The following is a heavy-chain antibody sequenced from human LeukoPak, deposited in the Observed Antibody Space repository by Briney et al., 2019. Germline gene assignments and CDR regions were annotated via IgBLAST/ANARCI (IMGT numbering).Heavy chain of an antibody. CDR1: GFTFNNYA. D-gene: IGHD6-19*01. CDR3: AKDGGGWYTSGWYYFDY. CDR2: LSGSGSNT. J-gene: IGHJ4*02. V-gene: IGHV3-23*01. Sequence: GGFLRLSCAASGFTFNNYAMSWVRQAPGKGLEWVSSLSGSGSNTYYADSVRGRFTISRDNSKNTLCLQMNSLRAEDTAVYYCAKDGGGWYTSGWYYFDYWGQGTLVTVSS.